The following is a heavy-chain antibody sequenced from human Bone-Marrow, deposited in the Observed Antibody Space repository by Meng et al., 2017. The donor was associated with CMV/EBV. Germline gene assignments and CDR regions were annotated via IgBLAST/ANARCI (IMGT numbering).Heavy chain of an antibody. CDR1: GYTFTSYG. CDR3: AGEYRQRSLIQLWHYYYYAMDV. J-gene: IGHJ6*02. D-gene: IGHD1-1*01. Sequence: ASVKVSCKASGYTFTSYGFSWVRQAPGQGLEWMGWISAYNGNTNYAQKLQGRVTMTTDTSTSTAYMELRSLRSDDTAVYYCAGEYRQRSLIQLWHYYYYAMDVWGQGTTVTVSS. V-gene: IGHV1-18*01. CDR2: ISAYNGNT.